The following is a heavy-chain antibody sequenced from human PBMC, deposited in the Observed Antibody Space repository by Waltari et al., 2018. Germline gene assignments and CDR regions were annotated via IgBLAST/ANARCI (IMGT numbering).Heavy chain of an antibody. Sequence: QVQLQESGPGLVKPSETLSLICSVSGGSISTHFWGWIRQPPGKTLEWIGNIYSGGSTNYNPSLTSRVTISLDMSKNQFSLKLRSVSAADTAVYYCARASYGSGSSWFDPWGQGNLVTVSS. V-gene: IGHV4-59*11. CDR3: ARASYGSGSSWFDP. D-gene: IGHD3-10*01. CDR1: GGSISTHF. J-gene: IGHJ5*02. CDR2: IYSGGST.